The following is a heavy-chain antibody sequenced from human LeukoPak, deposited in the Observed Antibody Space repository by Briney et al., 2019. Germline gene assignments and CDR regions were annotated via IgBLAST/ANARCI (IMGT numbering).Heavy chain of an antibody. V-gene: IGHV4-59*10. CDR3: ARGGSGWHDAFDI. CDR1: GGSFSGYY. D-gene: IGHD6-19*01. CDR2: IYTSGST. Sequence: SETPSLTCAVYGGSFSGYYWSWIRQPPGKGLEWIGRIYTSGSTNYNPSLKSRVTMSVDTSKNQFSLKLSSVTAADTAVYYCARGGSGWHDAFDIWGQGTMVTVSS. J-gene: IGHJ3*02.